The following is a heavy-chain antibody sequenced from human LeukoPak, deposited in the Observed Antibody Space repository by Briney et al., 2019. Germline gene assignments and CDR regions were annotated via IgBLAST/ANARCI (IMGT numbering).Heavy chain of an antibody. J-gene: IGHJ5*02. CDR3: AKGSSGSYYWFDH. CDR2: ISGSGGRT. Sequence: AISGSGGRTYYADSVKGRFTISRDNSKNTLYLQMNSLRAEDTAVYYCAKGSSGSYYWFDHWGQGTLVTVSS. V-gene: IGHV3-23*01. D-gene: IGHD1-26*01.